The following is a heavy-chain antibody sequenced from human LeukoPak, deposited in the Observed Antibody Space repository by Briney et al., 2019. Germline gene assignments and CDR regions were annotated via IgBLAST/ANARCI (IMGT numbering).Heavy chain of an antibody. CDR2: ISGSGGST. CDR1: GFTFSSYA. J-gene: IGHJ6*03. D-gene: IGHD3-3*01. Sequence: GGSLRLSCAASGFTFSSYAMSWVRQAPGKGLEWVSAISGSGGSTYYADSVKGRFTISRDNSKNTLYLQMNSLRAEDTAVYYCAKGERSDFWSGYYSPFYYYYMDVWGKGTKVTVSS. V-gene: IGHV3-23*01. CDR3: AKGERSDFWSGYYSPFYYYYMDV.